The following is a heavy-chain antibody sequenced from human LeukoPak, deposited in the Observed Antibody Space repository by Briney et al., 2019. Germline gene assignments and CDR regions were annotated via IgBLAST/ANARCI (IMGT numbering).Heavy chain of an antibody. Sequence: TGGSLRLSCAASGFTFSTYGMHWVRHGPGKGLEWVAFIRDDGSNKYYADSVKGRFTISRDNSKNTLYLQMNSLRGEDTAVYYCAKGSGWYYDYWGQGTQVTVSS. CDR1: GFTFSTYG. D-gene: IGHD6-13*01. CDR3: AKGSGWYYDY. CDR2: IRDDGSNK. J-gene: IGHJ4*02. V-gene: IGHV3-30*02.